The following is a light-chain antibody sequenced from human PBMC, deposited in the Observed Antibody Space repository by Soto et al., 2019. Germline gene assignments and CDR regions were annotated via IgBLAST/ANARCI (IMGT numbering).Light chain of an antibody. Sequence: DIQMTQSPSTLSASVGDRVTITCRASQSISSRLAWYQQKPGKAPKLLIYDASSLESGVPSRFSGRGSGTEFTLTISSLQPDDFATYYCQQYYSYRTFGQGTKVDIK. V-gene: IGKV1-5*01. J-gene: IGKJ1*01. CDR2: DAS. CDR1: QSISSR. CDR3: QQYYSYRT.